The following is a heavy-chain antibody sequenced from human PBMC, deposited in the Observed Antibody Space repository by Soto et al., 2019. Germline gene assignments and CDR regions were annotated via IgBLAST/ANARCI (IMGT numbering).Heavy chain of an antibody. J-gene: IGHJ6*02. CDR2: ISGSGGST. D-gene: IGHD3-10*01. CDR1: GFTFSSYA. V-gene: IGHV3-23*01. CDR3: AKPLDPWFAYYYGMDV. Sequence: GGSLRLSCAASGFTFSSYAMSWVRQAPGKGLEWVSAISGSGGSTYYADSVKGRFTISRDNSKNTLYLQMNSLRAEDTAVYYCAKPLDPWFAYYYGMDVWGQGTTVTVSS.